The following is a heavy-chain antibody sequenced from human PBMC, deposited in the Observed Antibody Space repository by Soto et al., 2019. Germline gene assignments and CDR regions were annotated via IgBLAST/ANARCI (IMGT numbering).Heavy chain of an antibody. CDR3: ANTAVAATVTIYYGMVV. CDR2: ISWDGGST. V-gene: IGHV3-43*01. Sequence: GGSLRLSCAVSGFTFDDYTMHWVRQAPGKGLEWVSLISWDGGSTYYADSVKGRFTISRDNSKNSLYLQMNSLRTEDTALYYCANTAVAATVTIYYGMVVGGQGTTVDVSS. D-gene: IGHD2-15*01. CDR1: GFTFDDYT. J-gene: IGHJ6*02.